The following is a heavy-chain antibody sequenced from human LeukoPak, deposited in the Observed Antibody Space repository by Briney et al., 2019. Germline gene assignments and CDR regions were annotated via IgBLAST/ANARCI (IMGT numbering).Heavy chain of an antibody. Sequence: GGSLRLSCAASGLTFSSYEMNWVRQAPGKGLEWISYISASGTLTHYADSVEGRFTISRDNAENSLYLQMNSLRAEDTALYYCARDYYGDSYFDFWGQGTLVTVSS. CDR1: GLTFSSYE. V-gene: IGHV3-48*03. J-gene: IGHJ4*02. CDR2: ISASGTLT. CDR3: ARDYYGDSYFDF. D-gene: IGHD4-17*01.